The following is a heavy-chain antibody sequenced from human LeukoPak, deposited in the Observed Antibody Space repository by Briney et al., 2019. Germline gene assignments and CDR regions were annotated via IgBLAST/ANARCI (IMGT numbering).Heavy chain of an antibody. CDR3: ARKGIPVYSGIPGTRRVSVYYFDY. D-gene: IGHD1-26*01. Sequence: MASETLSLTCAVYGGSFSGYYWSWIRQPPGKGLEWIGEINHSGSTNYNPSLKSRVTISVDTSKNQFSLKLSSVTAADTAVYYCARKGIPVYSGIPGTRRVSVYYFDYWGQGTLVTVSS. CDR2: INHSGST. CDR1: GGSFSGYY. J-gene: IGHJ4*02. V-gene: IGHV4-34*01.